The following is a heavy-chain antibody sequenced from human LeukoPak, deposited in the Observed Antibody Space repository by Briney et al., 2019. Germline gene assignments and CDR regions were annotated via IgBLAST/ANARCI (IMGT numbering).Heavy chain of an antibody. V-gene: IGHV3-11*04. Sequence: GGSLRLSCAASGFSFSDSYMSWIRQAPGQGLEWLSYIKSSDTSTFYADSVKGRFTVSRDNSKNTLYLQMNSLRAEDTAVYYCARDPAIYDSSGYNWFDPWGQGTLVTVSS. CDR2: IKSSDTST. J-gene: IGHJ5*02. CDR1: GFSFSDSY. CDR3: ARDPAIYDSSGYNWFDP. D-gene: IGHD3-22*01.